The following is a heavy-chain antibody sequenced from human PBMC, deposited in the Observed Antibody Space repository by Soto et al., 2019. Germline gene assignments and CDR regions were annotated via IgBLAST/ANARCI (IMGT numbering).Heavy chain of an antibody. J-gene: IGHJ4*02. CDR3: VRAAGIAAAGSSQGVL. CDR1: GFAIRSNA. V-gene: IGHV3-30*04. Sequence: GGSLRLSCEASGFAIRSNAIHWVRQAPGKGLEWVAVISFEGSYKYYADSVKGRFTVSRDNSKNTVSLQMDSLTGEDSALYYCVRAAGIAAAGSSQGVLWGQGTLVTVSS. CDR2: ISFEGSYK. D-gene: IGHD6-13*01.